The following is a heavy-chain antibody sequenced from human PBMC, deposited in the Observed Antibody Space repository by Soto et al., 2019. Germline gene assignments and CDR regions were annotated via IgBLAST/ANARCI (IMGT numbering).Heavy chain of an antibody. CDR1: GYTFTGYY. D-gene: IGHD3-10*01. Sequence: ASVKVSCKASGYTFTGYYMHWVRQAPGQGLEWMGWINPNSGGTNYAQKFQGWVTMTRDTSISTAYMELSRLRSDDTAVYYCARGRITMVRGVNYYYNAVRTQGSTVTGSS. CDR2: INPNSGGT. J-gene: IGHJ6*03. CDR3: ARGRITMVRGVNYYYNAV. V-gene: IGHV1-2*04.